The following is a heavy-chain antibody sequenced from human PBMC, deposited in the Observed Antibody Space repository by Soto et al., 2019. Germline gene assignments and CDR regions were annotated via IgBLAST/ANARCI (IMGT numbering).Heavy chain of an antibody. CDR1: GYTFTSYD. Sequence: QVQLVQSGAEVKKPGASVKVSCKASGYTFTSYDINWVRQATGQGLEWMGWMNPNSGNTGYAQKFQGRVTMTRNTSISTAYMELSSLRSEDTAVYYCARGVGSGRYYYYYDYLDVWGKGPTVTVSS. D-gene: IGHD3-10*01. CDR3: ARGVGSGRYYYYYDYLDV. V-gene: IGHV1-8*01. J-gene: IGHJ6*03. CDR2: MNPNSGNT.